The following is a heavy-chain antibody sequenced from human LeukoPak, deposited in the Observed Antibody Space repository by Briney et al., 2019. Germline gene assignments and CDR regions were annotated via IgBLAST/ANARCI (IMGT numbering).Heavy chain of an antibody. Sequence: PGGSLRLSCAASGFTFRTYAMHWVRQAPGKGLEWVAIISYDGSNKYYADSVEGRFTISRDNSKNTLHLQMNSLSVEDTAVYYCARAQYYYGSGEYYFDYWGQGTLVTVSS. CDR3: ARAQYYYGSGEYYFDY. CDR1: GFTFRTYA. V-gene: IGHV3-30-3*01. J-gene: IGHJ4*02. D-gene: IGHD3-10*01. CDR2: ISYDGSNK.